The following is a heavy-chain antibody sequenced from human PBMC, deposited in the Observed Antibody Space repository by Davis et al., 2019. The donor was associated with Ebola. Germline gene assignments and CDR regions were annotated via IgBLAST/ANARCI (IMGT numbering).Heavy chain of an antibody. CDR3: ARGQLELPNYYYYYYYMDV. CDR1: GGSFSGYY. D-gene: IGHD1-7*01. V-gene: IGHV4-34*01. CDR2: INHSGST. Sequence: PSETLSLTCAVYGGSFSGYYWSGTRQPPGKGLEWIGEINHSGSTNYNPSLKSRVTISVDTSKNQFSLKLSSVTAADTAVYYCARGQLELPNYYYYYYYMDVWCKGTTVTVSS. J-gene: IGHJ6*03.